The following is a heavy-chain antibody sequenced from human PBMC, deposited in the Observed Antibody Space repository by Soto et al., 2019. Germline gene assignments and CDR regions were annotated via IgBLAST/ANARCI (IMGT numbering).Heavy chain of an antibody. CDR2: IYPGDSDT. D-gene: IGHD1-7*01. CDR3: AVTGTTDYYYMDV. CDR1: GYSFTSYW. V-gene: IGHV5-51*01. Sequence: GESLKISCKGSGYSFTSYWIGWVSPMPGKGLEWMGIIYPGDSDTRYSPSFQGQVTISADKSISTAYLQWSSLKASDTAMYYCAVTGTTDYYYMDVWGKGTTVTVSS. J-gene: IGHJ6*03.